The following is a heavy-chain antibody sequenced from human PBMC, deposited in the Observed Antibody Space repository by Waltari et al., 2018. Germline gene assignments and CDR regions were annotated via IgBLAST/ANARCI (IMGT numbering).Heavy chain of an antibody. V-gene: IGHV3-48*04. Sequence: EVQLVESGGGLVQPGGSLRLSCAASGFTFSSYSMNWVRQAPGKGLEWVSYISSSSSTIYYADSVKGRFTISRDNAKNSLYLQMNSLRAEDTAVYYCATDREPYIRAFDIWGQGTMVTVSS. CDR2: ISSSSSTI. CDR1: GFTFSSYS. D-gene: IGHD1-26*01. J-gene: IGHJ3*02. CDR3: ATDREPYIRAFDI.